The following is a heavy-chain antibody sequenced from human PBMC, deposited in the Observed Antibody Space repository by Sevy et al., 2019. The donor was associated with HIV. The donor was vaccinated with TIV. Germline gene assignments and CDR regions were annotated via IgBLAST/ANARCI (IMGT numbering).Heavy chain of an antibody. V-gene: IGHV3-23*01. Sequence: GGSLRLSCAASGFTFSSYAMSWVRQAPGKGLEWVSAISGSGGSTYYADSVKGRFTISRDNSKNTLYLQMNSLRAEDKAVYYCAKDLCSSTSCSDTQYYYYYYGMDVWGQGTTVTVSS. D-gene: IGHD2-2*01. CDR3: AKDLCSSTSCSDTQYYYYYYGMDV. CDR1: GFTFSSYA. CDR2: ISGSGGST. J-gene: IGHJ6*02.